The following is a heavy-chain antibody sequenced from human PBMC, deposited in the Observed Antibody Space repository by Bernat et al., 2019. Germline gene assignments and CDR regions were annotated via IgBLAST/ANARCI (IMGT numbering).Heavy chain of an antibody. D-gene: IGHD2-15*01. CDR1: GFTFISYA. CDR3: ARGSPKLRGDYYYYMDV. V-gene: IGHV3-23*01. CDR2: ISGSGVST. Sequence: EVQLLESGGGLVQPGGSLRLSCAASGFTFISYAMSWVRPAPGKGLEWVSAISGSGVSTYYADSVKGRFTISRDNSKNTLYLQMNSLRAEDTAVYYCARGSPKLRGDYYYYMDVWGKGTTVTVSS. J-gene: IGHJ6*03.